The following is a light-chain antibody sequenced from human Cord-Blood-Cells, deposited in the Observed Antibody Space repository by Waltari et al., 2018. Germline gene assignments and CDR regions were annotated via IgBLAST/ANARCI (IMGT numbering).Light chain of an antibody. Sequence: DIQMTQSPSSLSASVGDRVTITCRASQSMTSYLNWYQQKPGKAPKLRIYVPSSLQSGVPSRFSGSGSGTDFTLTISSLQPEDFATYYCQQSYSTPYTFGQGTKLEIK. CDR1: QSMTSY. CDR2: VPS. V-gene: IGKV1-39*01. CDR3: QQSYSTPYT. J-gene: IGKJ2*01.